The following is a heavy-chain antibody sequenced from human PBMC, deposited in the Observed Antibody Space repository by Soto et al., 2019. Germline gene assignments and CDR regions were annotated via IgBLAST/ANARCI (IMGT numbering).Heavy chain of an antibody. Sequence: QVQRVQSGAEEKKPGASVKNSCKASGYTFTGYAMHCVRQAPGQRLEWMGWINAGNGNTKYSQKFQGRVTITRDTSASTAYMELSSLRSEDTAVYYCARAVAVPADFDYWGQGTLVTVSS. CDR1: GYTFTGYA. V-gene: IGHV1-3*05. J-gene: IGHJ4*02. CDR2: INAGNGNT. D-gene: IGHD6-19*01. CDR3: ARAVAVPADFDY.